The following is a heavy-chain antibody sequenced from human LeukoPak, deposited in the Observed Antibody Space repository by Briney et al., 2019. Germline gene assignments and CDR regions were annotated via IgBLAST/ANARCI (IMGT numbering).Heavy chain of an antibody. CDR2: INWNGGST. CDR1: GFTFDDYG. CDR3: ARDPRTTFANYFDY. D-gene: IGHD2/OR15-2a*01. Sequence: GGSLRLSCAASGFTFDDYGMSWVRQAPGKGLEWVSSINWNGGSTGYADSVKGRFTISRDNAKNSLYLQMNNLRAEDTALYYCARDPRTTFANYFDYWGQGTLVTVSS. V-gene: IGHV3-20*04. J-gene: IGHJ4*02.